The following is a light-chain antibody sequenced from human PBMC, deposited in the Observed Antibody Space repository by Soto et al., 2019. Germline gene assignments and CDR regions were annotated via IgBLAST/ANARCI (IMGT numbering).Light chain of an antibody. CDR2: EVS. V-gene: IGLV2-8*01. J-gene: IGLJ1*01. CDR1: SSDIGGYKY. Sequence: SVLTQPPSASGSPGQSVIISCTGTSSDIGGYKYVSWYQQRPGRAPKLIISEVSKRPSGVPDRFSGSKSGNTASLTVSGLQAEDEADYYCSSSAGSNIPYVFGTGTKLTVL. CDR3: SSSAGSNIPYV.